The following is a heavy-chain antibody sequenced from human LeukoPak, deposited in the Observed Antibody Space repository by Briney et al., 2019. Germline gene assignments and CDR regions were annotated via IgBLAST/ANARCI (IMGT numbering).Heavy chain of an antibody. D-gene: IGHD6-6*01. CDR2: IWYDGSNK. CDR1: GFTFSSYG. V-gene: IGHV3-33*01. J-gene: IGHJ6*03. Sequence: GGSLRLSCAASGFTFSSYGMHWVRQAPGKGLEWVADIWYDGSNKYYADSVKGRFTISRDNSKNTLYLQMNSLRAEDTAVYYCARVPAAARPYYYYYYMDVWGKGTTVTVSS. CDR3: ARVPAAARPYYYYYYMDV.